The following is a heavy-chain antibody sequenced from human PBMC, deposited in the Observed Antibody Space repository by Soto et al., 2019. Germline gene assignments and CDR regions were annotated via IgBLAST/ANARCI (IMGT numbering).Heavy chain of an antibody. CDR2: IKQDGSEK. CDR1: GFTFSSYW. CDR3: ARDSYSSGWSPDWYFDL. D-gene: IGHD6-19*01. V-gene: IGHV3-7*01. J-gene: IGHJ2*01. Sequence: EVQLVESGGGLVQPGGSLRLSCAASGFTFSSYWMSWVRQAPGKGLEWVANIKQDGSEKYYVDSVKGRFTISRDNAKNSLYLQMNSLRAEDTAVYYCARDSYSSGWSPDWYFDLWGRGNLVTVSS.